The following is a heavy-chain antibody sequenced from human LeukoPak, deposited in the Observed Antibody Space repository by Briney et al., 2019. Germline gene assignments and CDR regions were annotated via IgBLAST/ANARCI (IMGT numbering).Heavy chain of an antibody. CDR3: ARGRGYDY. CDR2: ISAYNGNT. Sequence: ASVKVSCKVSGYTLTELSIHWVRQAPGQGLEWMGWISAYNGNTNYAQKLQGRVTMTTDTSTSTAYMELRSLRSDDTAVYYCARGRGYDYWGQGTLVTVSS. D-gene: IGHD3-10*01. V-gene: IGHV1-18*01. J-gene: IGHJ4*02. CDR1: GYTLTELS.